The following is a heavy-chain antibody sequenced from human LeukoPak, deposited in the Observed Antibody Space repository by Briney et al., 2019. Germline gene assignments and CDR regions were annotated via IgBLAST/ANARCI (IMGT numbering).Heavy chain of an antibody. Sequence: SETLSLTCTVSGGSISSYYWSWIRQPPGKGLEWIGYIYYSGSTNYNPSLKSRVTISVDTSKNQFPLKLSSVTAADTAVYYCARAIGSGWYDYWGQGTLVTVSS. D-gene: IGHD6-19*01. CDR2: IYYSGST. CDR1: GGSISSYY. V-gene: IGHV4-59*01. J-gene: IGHJ4*02. CDR3: ARAIGSGWYDY.